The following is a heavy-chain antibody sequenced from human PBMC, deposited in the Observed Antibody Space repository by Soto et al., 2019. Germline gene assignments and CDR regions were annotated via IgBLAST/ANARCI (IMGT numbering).Heavy chain of an antibody. V-gene: IGHV4-31*03. CDR1: GGSLSSGGYY. D-gene: IGHD2-15*01. CDR2: IYYSGST. J-gene: IGHJ3*02. CDR3: ARGADLGYSSGGSCSRFRAFDI. Sequence: PSETLSLTCTVSGGSLSSGGYYWSWIRQHPGKGLEWIGYIYYSGSTYYNPSLKSRVTISVDTSKNQFSLKLSSVTAADTAVYYCARGADLGYSSGGSCSRFRAFDIWGQGTMVTVSS.